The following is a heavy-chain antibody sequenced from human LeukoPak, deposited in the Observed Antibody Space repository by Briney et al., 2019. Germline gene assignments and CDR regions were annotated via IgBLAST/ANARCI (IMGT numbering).Heavy chain of an antibody. Sequence: GGSLRLSCAASGFTFSSYEMNWVRQAPGKGLEWVSGISGSRNTTYCADSVKGRFTISRDNSKDTLYLQMNSLTAEDTAVYYCAKDSDSSGYYYWGFDYWGQGTLVAVSS. D-gene: IGHD3-22*01. J-gene: IGHJ4*02. CDR2: ISGSRNTT. V-gene: IGHV3-23*01. CDR1: GFTFSSYE. CDR3: AKDSDSSGYYYWGFDY.